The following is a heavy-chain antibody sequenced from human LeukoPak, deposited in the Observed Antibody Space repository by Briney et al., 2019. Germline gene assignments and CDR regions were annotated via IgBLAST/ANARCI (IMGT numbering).Heavy chain of an antibody. CDR1: GYTFTSYY. V-gene: IGHV1-46*01. Sequence: ASVKVSCKASGYTFTSYYMHWVRQAPGQGLEWMGIINPSGGSTSYAQKFQGRVTMTRDTSTSTVYMELSSLRSEDTAAYYCASTSIAVAGFDYWGRGTLVTVSS. CDR2: INPSGGST. D-gene: IGHD6-19*01. CDR3: ASTSIAVAGFDY. J-gene: IGHJ4*02.